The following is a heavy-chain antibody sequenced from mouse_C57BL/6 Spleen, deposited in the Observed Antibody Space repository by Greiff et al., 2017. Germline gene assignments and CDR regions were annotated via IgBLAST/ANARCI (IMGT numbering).Heavy chain of an antibody. Sequence: VQLQQSGPELVKPGASVKISCKASGYAFSSSWMNWVKQRPGKGLEWIGRIYPGDGDTNYTGKFKGKATLTADTSSSTAYMQLSSLTSEDSAVYVCASCLVNWDFDYWGQGTTLTVSS. CDR1: GYAFSSSW. V-gene: IGHV1-82*01. CDR3: ASCLVNWDFDY. J-gene: IGHJ2*01. D-gene: IGHD4-1*02. CDR2: IYPGDGDT.